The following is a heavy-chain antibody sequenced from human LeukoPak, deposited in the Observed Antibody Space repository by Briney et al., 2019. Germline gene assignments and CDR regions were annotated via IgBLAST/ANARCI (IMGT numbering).Heavy chain of an antibody. CDR3: AKGGFDSSGSLIGYFDY. Sequence: GGSLRLSCAASGFTFDDYAMHWVRQAPGKGLEWVSLISGDGGSTYYADSVKGRFTISRDNSKNSLYLQMNSLRTEDMAFYYCAKGGFDSSGSLIGYFDYWGQGILVTVSS. J-gene: IGHJ4*02. D-gene: IGHD3-22*01. V-gene: IGHV3-43*02. CDR2: ISGDGGST. CDR1: GFTFDDYA.